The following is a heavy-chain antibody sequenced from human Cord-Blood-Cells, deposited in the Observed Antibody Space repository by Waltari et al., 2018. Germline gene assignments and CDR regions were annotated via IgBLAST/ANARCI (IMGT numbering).Heavy chain of an antibody. Sequence: EVQLVESGGGLVQPGGSLRLSCAASGFPFSSYWMHWVRQAPGKGLVWVSRINSDGSSTSYADSVKGRFTISRDNAKNTLYLQMNSLRAEDTAVYYCAREGVVIGPFDYWGQGTLVTVSS. J-gene: IGHJ4*02. V-gene: IGHV3-74*01. D-gene: IGHD3-22*01. CDR2: INSDGSST. CDR3: AREGVVIGPFDY. CDR1: GFPFSSYW.